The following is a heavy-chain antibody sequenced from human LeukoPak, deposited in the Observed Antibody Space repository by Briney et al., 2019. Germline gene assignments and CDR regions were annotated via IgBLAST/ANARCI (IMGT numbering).Heavy chain of an antibody. CDR3: VRDDYLGY. V-gene: IGHV3-7*05. J-gene: IGHJ4*02. D-gene: IGHD3-16*01. CDR2: INEDGSEK. Sequence: GGSLRLSCVASGFTFSRYWMAWVRQAPGKGLEWVAHINEDGSEKNYVDPVKGRFTISRDNAENSVYLQMNRLRAEDTAVYYCVRDDYLGYWGQGTLVTVSS. CDR1: GFTFSRYW.